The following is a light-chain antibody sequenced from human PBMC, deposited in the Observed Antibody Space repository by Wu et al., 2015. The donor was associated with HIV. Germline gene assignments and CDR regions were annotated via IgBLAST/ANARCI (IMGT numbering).Light chain of an antibody. CDR2: KAS. V-gene: IGKV1-5*03. Sequence: DIQMTQSPSTLSASVGDTVIITCRASQSISGWLAWFQQKPGEAPNVLIYKASSLESGVPTRFSGSGFGTEFTLTISSLQPDDFTTYYCQQYSDYPWTFGQGTKVEIK. CDR1: QSISGW. CDR3: QQYSDYPWT. J-gene: IGKJ1*01.